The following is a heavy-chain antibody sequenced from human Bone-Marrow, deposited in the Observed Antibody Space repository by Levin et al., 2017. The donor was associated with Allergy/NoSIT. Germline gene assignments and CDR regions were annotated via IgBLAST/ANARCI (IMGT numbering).Heavy chain of an antibody. CDR2: ITPLFGSP. J-gene: IGHJ4*02. CDR1: GGTFNTYP. V-gene: IGHV1-69*13. CDR3: ARDLIAGRDPRVFSD. Sequence: GASVKVSCKSSGGTFNTYPITWLRQAPGQGLEWMGGITPLFGSPNYAQRFQGRVTITADDSSSTAYLELSSLRSEDTAVYYCARDLIAGRDPRVFSDWGQGTLVTVSS. D-gene: IGHD3-10*01.